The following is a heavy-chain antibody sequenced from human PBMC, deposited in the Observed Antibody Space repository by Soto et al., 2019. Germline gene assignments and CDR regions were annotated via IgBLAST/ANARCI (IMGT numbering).Heavy chain of an antibody. CDR1: GYTFTGYY. J-gene: IGHJ6*02. V-gene: IGHV1-2*04. Sequence: SVKVSCKASGYTFTGYYMHWVRQAPGQGLEWMGWINPNSGGTNYAQKFQGWVTMTRDTSISTAYMELSRLRSDDTAVYYCARGRYCSSTSCYTTPNYGMDVWGQGTTVTVSS. CDR3: ARGRYCSSTSCYTTPNYGMDV. D-gene: IGHD2-2*02. CDR2: INPNSGGT.